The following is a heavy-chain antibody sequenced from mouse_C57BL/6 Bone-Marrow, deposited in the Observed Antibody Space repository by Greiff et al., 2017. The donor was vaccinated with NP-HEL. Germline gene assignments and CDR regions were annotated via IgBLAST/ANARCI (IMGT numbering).Heavy chain of an antibody. CDR1: GYTFTRYG. CDR3: ARAGLLDWYFDV. J-gene: IGHJ1*03. CDR2: IYPRSGNS. V-gene: IGHV1-81*01. Sequence: QVQLQQSGAELARPGASVKLSCKASGYTFTRYGISWVKQRTGQGLEWIGEIYPRSGNSYYNEKFKGKATLTADKSSSTAYMGLSNLTSEDSAVYYGARAGLLDWYFDVWGTGTTVTVSS. D-gene: IGHD1-1*01.